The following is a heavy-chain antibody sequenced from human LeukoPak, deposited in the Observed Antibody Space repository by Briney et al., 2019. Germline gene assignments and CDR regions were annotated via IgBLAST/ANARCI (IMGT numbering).Heavy chain of an antibody. V-gene: IGHV3-23*01. CDR3: ALGTINKDYYFGMDV. D-gene: IGHD2-8*01. J-gene: IGHJ6*02. Sequence: GGSLRLSCAASGFTFSSYAMSWVRQAPGKGLEWVSAISGSGGSTYYADSVKGRFTISRDNAKRSLYLQIESLRDDDTAVYHCALGTINKDYYFGMDVWGQGTTVTVSS. CDR2: ISGSGGST. CDR1: GFTFSSYA.